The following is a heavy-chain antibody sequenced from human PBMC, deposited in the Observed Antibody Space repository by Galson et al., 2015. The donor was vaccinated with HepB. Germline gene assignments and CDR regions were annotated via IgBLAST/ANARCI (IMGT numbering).Heavy chain of an antibody. CDR2: INWHGGTT. CDR1: GFNFEDHT. V-gene: IGHV3-43*01. D-gene: IGHD2-15*01. Sequence: SLRLSCAASGFNFEDHTMHWVRQSPGKGLEWVSLINWHGGTTHYTDSVKGRFTISRDNNKNSLYLQMNSLRTEDTALYYCAKECSGGRCFFDSWGQGTLLTVSS. CDR3: AKECSGGRCFFDS. J-gene: IGHJ4*02.